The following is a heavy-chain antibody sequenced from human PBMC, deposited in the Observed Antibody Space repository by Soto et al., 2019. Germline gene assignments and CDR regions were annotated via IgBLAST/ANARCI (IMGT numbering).Heavy chain of an antibody. Sequence: ASVKVSCKASGYTFTSYGISWVRQAPGQGLEWMGWISAYNGNTNYAQKLQGRVTMTTDTSTSTAYMELRSLRSDDTAVYYCARDPHIVVEDGSFDYWGQGTLVTVSS. J-gene: IGHJ4*02. CDR3: ARDPHIVVEDGSFDY. CDR2: ISAYNGNT. V-gene: IGHV1-18*01. CDR1: GYTFTSYG. D-gene: IGHD2-2*01.